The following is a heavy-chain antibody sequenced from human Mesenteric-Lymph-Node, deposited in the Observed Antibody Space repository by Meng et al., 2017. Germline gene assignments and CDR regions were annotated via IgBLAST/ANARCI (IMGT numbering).Heavy chain of an antibody. V-gene: IGHV3-74*03. D-gene: IGHD1-1*01. J-gene: IGHJ1*01. CDR3: TNDRLNH. Sequence: GESLKISCAASEFTFSDFAMSWVRQAPGKGPVWVSRIDPDGSDPTYADSVKGRFTISRDNAKNTVYLQMNSLRAEDSALYYCTNDRLNHWGQGALVTVSS. CDR1: EFTFSDFA. CDR2: IDPDGSDP.